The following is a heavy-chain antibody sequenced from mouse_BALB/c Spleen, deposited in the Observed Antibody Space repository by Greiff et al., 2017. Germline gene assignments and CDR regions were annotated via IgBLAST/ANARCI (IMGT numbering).Heavy chain of an antibody. CDR1: GYSFTSYW. V-gene: IGHV1S126*01. D-gene: IGHD1-3*01. J-gene: IGHJ4*01. Sequence: QVQLQQSGPQLVRPGASVKISCKASGYSFTSYWMHWVKQRPGQGLEWIGMIDPSDSETRLNQKFKDKATLTVDKSSSTAYMQLSSPTSEDSAVYYCAREELESGSFMDYWGQGTSVTVSS. CDR2: IDPSDSET. CDR3: AREELESGSFMDY.